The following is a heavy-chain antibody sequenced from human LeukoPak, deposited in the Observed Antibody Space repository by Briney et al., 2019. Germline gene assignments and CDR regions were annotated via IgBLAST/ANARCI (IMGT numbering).Heavy chain of an antibody. CDR1: GYTFTSYG. Sequence: ASVKVSCKASGYTFTSYGISWVRQAPGQGLEWMGWISAYNGNTNYAQKLQGRVTMTTDTSTSTAYMELRSLRSDDTAVYYCARGSTTMVRGVIIKGFDYWGQGTLVTVSS. CDR2: ISAYNGNT. D-gene: IGHD3-10*01. CDR3: ARGSTTMVRGVIIKGFDY. V-gene: IGHV1-18*01. J-gene: IGHJ4*02.